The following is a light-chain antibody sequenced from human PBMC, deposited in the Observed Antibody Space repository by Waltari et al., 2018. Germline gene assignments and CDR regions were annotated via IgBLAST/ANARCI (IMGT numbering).Light chain of an antibody. CDR3: SSYTSSRGV. V-gene: IGLV2-14*01. J-gene: IGLJ3*02. CDR1: GSDGGGYNS. Sequence: QSALTQPASVSGSPGQSITISCTGTGSDGGGYNSVSWYQQHPGKAPKLMIYDVSKRPSGVSNRFSGSKSGNTASLTISGLQAEDEADYYCSSYTSSRGVFGGGTKLTVL. CDR2: DVS.